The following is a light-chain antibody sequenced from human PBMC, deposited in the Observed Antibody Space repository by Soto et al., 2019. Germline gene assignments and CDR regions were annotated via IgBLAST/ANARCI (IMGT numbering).Light chain of an antibody. Sequence: EIVMTQSPVTLSVSPGERVTLSCRASQSVSNNLAWYQQKSGQAPRLLIYGASTRVTSIPARFSGSGSGTEFTLTISSLQSEDFAIYYCQQYNNWPPVTFGQATRLDIK. CDR1: QSVSNN. J-gene: IGKJ5*01. V-gene: IGKV3-15*01. CDR3: QQYNNWPPVT. CDR2: GAS.